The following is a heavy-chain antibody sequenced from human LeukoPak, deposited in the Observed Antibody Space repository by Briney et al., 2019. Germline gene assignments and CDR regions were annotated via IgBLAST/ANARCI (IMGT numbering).Heavy chain of an antibody. CDR2: IKQDGSEK. Sequence: GGSLRLSCAASGFTFSSYWMSWVRQAPGTGLESVANIKQDGSEKYYVDSVKGRFTISRDNAKNSLYLQMNSLRAEDTAVYYCARLGSGWADAFDIWGQGTMVTVSS. CDR1: GFTFSSYW. V-gene: IGHV3-7*01. D-gene: IGHD6-19*01. J-gene: IGHJ3*02. CDR3: ARLGSGWADAFDI.